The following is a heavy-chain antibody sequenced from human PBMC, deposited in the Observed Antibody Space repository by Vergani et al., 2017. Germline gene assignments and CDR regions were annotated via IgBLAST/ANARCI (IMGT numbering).Heavy chain of an antibody. CDR1: GFTFSSYG. Sequence: QVQLVESGGGVVQPGRSLRLSCAASGFTFSSYGMHWVRQAPGKGLEWVAVISYDGSNKYYADSVKGRFTISRDNSKNTLYLQMNSLRAEDTAVYYCASSPNDGVDVWGQGTTVTVSS. J-gene: IGHJ6*02. V-gene: IGHV3-30*03. CDR2: ISYDGSNK. CDR3: ASSPNDGVDV.